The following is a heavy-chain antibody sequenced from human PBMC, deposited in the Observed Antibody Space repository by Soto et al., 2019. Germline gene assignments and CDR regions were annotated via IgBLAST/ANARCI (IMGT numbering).Heavy chain of an antibody. Sequence: QVQLVQSGAEVKKPGSSVKVSCKASGGTFSSYAISWVRQAPGQGLEWMGGIIPIFGTAKYAQKFQGRVTITADESTRTAYMEMSSLRSEDTDVYYFAISGYYDVSRGYFTRFDYWGQGTLVTVSS. D-gene: IGHD3-22*01. CDR2: IIPIFGTA. V-gene: IGHV1-69*12. CDR1: GGTFSSYA. J-gene: IGHJ4*02. CDR3: AISGYYDVSRGYFTRFDY.